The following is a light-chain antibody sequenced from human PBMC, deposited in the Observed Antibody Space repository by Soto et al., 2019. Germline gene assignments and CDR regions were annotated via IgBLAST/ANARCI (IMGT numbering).Light chain of an antibody. V-gene: IGLV2-14*03. J-gene: IGLJ1*01. Sequence: QSVLTQPASVSGSPGQSITISCTGTSSDIGNSNYVSWYQQHPGKAPKLMIYDVNNRPSGISNRFSGSKSVSTASLTISGLQAEDEADYYCSSYTSSSLLYVFGTGTKVTVL. CDR1: SSDIGNSNY. CDR2: DVN. CDR3: SSYTSSSLLYV.